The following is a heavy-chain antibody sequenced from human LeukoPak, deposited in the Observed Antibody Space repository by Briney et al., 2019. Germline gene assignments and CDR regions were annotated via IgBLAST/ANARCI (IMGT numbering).Heavy chain of an antibody. D-gene: IGHD6-13*01. CDR1: GGTFSSYA. J-gene: IGHJ4*02. Sequence: SVKVSCKASGGTFSSYAISWVRQAPGQGLEWMGRIIPILGIANYAQKFQGRVTITADKSTSTAYMELSSLRSEDTAVYYCARASIAAAGELTGFDYWGQGTLVTVSS. V-gene: IGHV1-69*04. CDR2: IIPILGIA. CDR3: ARASIAAAGELTGFDY.